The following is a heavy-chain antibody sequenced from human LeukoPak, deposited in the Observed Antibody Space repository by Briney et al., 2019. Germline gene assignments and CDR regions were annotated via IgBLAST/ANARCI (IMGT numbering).Heavy chain of an antibody. V-gene: IGHV3-7*01. Sequence: GGSLRLSCAASGFTFTSHDMNWVRQAPGKGLEWVANIKQDGSEKYYVDSVKGRFTIVRDNAKNSLDLQMNSLRAEDTAVYYCVRGAMSSGGAFDIWGQGTMVIVSS. CDR3: VRGAMSSGGAFDI. D-gene: IGHD3-10*01. CDR2: IKQDGSEK. CDR1: GFTFTSHD. J-gene: IGHJ3*02.